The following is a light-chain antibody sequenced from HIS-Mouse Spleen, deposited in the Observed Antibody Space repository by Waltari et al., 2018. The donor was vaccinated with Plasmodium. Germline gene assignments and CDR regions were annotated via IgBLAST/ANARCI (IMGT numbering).Light chain of an antibody. CDR2: KAS. Sequence: DIQMTQSPSTLSASVGDRVNITCRANHSISSRLAWYQQKPGKAPKLLIYKASSLESGVPSRFSGSGSGTEFTLTISSLQPDDFATYYCQQYNSYSWTFGQGTKVEIK. V-gene: IGKV1-5*03. CDR1: HSISSR. CDR3: QQYNSYSWT. J-gene: IGKJ1*01.